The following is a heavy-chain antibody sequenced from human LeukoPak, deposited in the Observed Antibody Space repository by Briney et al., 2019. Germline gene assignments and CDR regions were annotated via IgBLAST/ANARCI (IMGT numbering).Heavy chain of an antibody. V-gene: IGHV6-1*01. J-gene: IGHJ3*02. CDR2: TYCRSKWYN. Sequence: SQTLSLTCAISGDSVSSNSAGWNWIRQSPSRGLEWLGRTYCRSKWYNDYAVSVKSRITINPDTSKNQFSLQLNSVTPEDTAVYYCAETGAAAGNDAFDIWGQGTMVTVSS. CDR3: AETGAAAGNDAFDI. CDR1: GDSVSSNSAG. D-gene: IGHD6-13*01.